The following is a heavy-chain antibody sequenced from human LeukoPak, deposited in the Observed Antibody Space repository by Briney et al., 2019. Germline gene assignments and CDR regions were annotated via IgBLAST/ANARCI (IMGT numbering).Heavy chain of an antibody. CDR2: ISSGSSYT. V-gene: IGHV3-11*06. CDR3: ARARDILTNWFDP. J-gene: IGHJ5*02. Sequence: GGSLRLSCAASGFTFSDYYMSWIRQAPGKGLEWVSYISSGSSYTDYADSVKGRFTISRDNAKNSLYLQMNTLRAEDTAVYYCARARDILTNWFDPWGQGTLVTVSS. D-gene: IGHD3-9*01. CDR1: GFTFSDYY.